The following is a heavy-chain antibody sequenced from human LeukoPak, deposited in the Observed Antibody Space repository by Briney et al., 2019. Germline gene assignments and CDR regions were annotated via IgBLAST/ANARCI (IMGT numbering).Heavy chain of an antibody. CDR1: GFSLSTYA. J-gene: IGHJ6*03. CDR2: ISGSGDKT. D-gene: IGHD2-15*01. V-gene: IGHV3-23*01. Sequence: QAGGSLRLSCAASGFSLSTYALSWVRQAPGGGLEWVAAISGSGDKTYHADSVKGRFTISKDNSENRLSLRMDSLRAEDTAVYFCAKDTTAWWYHRAYMNVWGKGTTVTVSS. CDR3: AKDTTAWWYHRAYMNV.